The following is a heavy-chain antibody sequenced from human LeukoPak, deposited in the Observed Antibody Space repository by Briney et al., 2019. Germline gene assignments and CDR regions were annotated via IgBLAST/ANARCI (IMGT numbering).Heavy chain of an antibody. J-gene: IGHJ4*02. Sequence: PGGSLRLSCAASGFTFSNYAMTWVRQAPGKGLEWVSGISGSGGTTYYADSVKGRFTISRDNSENTLFLQMNSLRAEDTAVYYCAKQGQSTDDYTDYWGQGILVTVSS. V-gene: IGHV3-23*01. CDR1: GFTFSNYA. D-gene: IGHD4-11*01. CDR2: ISGSGGTT. CDR3: AKQGQSTDDYTDY.